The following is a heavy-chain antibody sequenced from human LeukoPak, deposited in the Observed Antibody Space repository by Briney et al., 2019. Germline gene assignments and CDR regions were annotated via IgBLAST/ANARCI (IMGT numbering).Heavy chain of an antibody. V-gene: IGHV4-39*01. CDR3: ASLWGVVVVTAIESDAFDI. Sequence: WGTLALTCTVSGGSISSSSYYWGWIRQPPGKGLEWIGSIYYSGSTYYNPSLKSRVTISVDTSKNQFSLKLSSVTAADTAVHYCASLWGVVVVTAIESDAFDIWGQGTMVTVSS. D-gene: IGHD2-21*02. J-gene: IGHJ3*02. CDR2: IYYSGST. CDR1: GGSISSSSYY.